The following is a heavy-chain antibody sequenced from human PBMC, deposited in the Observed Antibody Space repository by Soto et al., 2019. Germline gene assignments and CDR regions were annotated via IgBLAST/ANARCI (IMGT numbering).Heavy chain of an antibody. Sequence: GGSLRLSCAASGFIFSSYRMNWVRQAPGKGLEWISSISTNSRYIYYADSVEGRFTVSTDKSIKSLYLQMDNLRAEDPAVYYCASKQFIGYYYGLDVLGQGTTVTVSS. V-gene: IGHV3-21*01. CDR1: GFIFSSYR. CDR2: ISTNSRYI. J-gene: IGHJ6*02. CDR3: ASKQFIGYYYGLDV. D-gene: IGHD2-15*01.